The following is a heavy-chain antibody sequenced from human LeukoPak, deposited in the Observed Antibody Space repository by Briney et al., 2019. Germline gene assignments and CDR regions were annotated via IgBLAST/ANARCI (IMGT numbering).Heavy chain of an antibody. CDR2: ISDGGST. CDR3: ARVDDY. Sequence: SETLSLTCAVYGSSFSGHYWSWIRQPPGKGLEWIGEISDGGSTNYNPSLAGRVTISLDTSKIHFSLKVTSVTAADTAVYYCARVDDYWGQGTLVTVSS. J-gene: IGHJ4*02. V-gene: IGHV4-34*01. CDR1: GSSFSGHY.